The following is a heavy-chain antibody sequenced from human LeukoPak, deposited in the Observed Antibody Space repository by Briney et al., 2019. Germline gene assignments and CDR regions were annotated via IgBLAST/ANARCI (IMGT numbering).Heavy chain of an antibody. V-gene: IGHV3-30-3*01. J-gene: IGHJ4*02. CDR3: ARSGGLQKFDY. CDR2: ISYDGSTI. D-gene: IGHD4-11*01. Sequence: GGSLRLSCAASEFTFSNYALHWVRQAPGKGLQWVAVISYDGSTIHYADSVKGRFIISRDTSKNTLYLQMNSLRAEDTAVYYCARSGGLQKFDYWGQGTLVTVSS. CDR1: EFTFSNYA.